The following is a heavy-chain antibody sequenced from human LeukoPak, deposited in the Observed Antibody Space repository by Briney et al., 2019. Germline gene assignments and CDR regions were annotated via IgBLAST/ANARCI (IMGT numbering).Heavy chain of an antibody. CDR3: ARGGSGRRYYFDY. Sequence: GGSLRLSCAASGFTVSSNYMSWVRQAPGKGLEWVSVIYSGGSTYYADSVKGRFTISRDNSKNTLYLQMNSLRAEDTAVYYCARGGSGRRYYFDYWGQGTLVTVSS. V-gene: IGHV3-66*01. CDR2: IYSGGST. D-gene: IGHD6-19*01. CDR1: GFTVSSNY. J-gene: IGHJ4*02.